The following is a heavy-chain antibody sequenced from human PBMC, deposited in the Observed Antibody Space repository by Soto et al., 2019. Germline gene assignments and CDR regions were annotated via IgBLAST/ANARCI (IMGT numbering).Heavy chain of an antibody. CDR2: IYSGGST. D-gene: IGHD3-3*01. V-gene: IGHV3-53*01. Sequence: GGSLRLSCAGSGFTVSSNYMSWVRQAPGKGLEWVSVIYSGGSTYYADSVKGRFTISRDNSKNTLYLQMNSLRAEDTAVYYCARGPALWTLDVWGQGTTVTVSS. CDR3: ARGPALWTLDV. CDR1: GFTVSSNY. J-gene: IGHJ6*02.